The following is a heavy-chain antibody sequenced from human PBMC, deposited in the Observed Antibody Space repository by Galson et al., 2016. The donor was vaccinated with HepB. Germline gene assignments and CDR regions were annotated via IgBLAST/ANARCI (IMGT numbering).Heavy chain of an antibody. D-gene: IGHD3-16*01. CDR1: GGSISSGSYY. Sequence: TLSLTCTVSGGSISSGSYYWSWIRQSAGKGLEWIGRIYTSGSTNYNPSLKSRVTISVDTSKNLFSLNLTSVTAADTAVYYCARRGALKVRGFDIWGQGTMVTVSS. CDR2: IYTSGST. CDR3: ARRGALKVRGFDI. J-gene: IGHJ3*02. V-gene: IGHV4-61*02.